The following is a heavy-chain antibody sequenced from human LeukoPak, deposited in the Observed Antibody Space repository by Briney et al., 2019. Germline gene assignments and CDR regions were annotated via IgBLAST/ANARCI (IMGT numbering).Heavy chain of an antibody. Sequence: PGGSLRLSCAASGFTFSSYSMNWVRQAPGKGLEWVSSISSSSSYIYYADSVKGRFTISRDNAKNSLYLQMNSLRAEDTAVYYCAREKRIAAAGTDDYWGQGTLVTVSS. J-gene: IGHJ4*02. CDR1: GFTFSSYS. CDR3: AREKRIAAAGTDDY. CDR2: ISSSSSYI. V-gene: IGHV3-21*01. D-gene: IGHD6-13*01.